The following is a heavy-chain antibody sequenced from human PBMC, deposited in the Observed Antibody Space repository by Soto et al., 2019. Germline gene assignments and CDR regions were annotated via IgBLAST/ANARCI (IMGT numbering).Heavy chain of an antibody. CDR3: AKVPYGDYSNWFDP. J-gene: IGHJ5*02. CDR2: ISGSGGST. D-gene: IGHD4-17*01. Sequence: GGSLRLSCAASGFTFSSYAMSWVRQAPGKGLEWVSAISGSGGSTYYADSVKGRFTISRDNSKNTLYLQMNSLRAEDMAVYYCAKVPYGDYSNWFDPWGQGTLVTVSS. CDR1: GFTFSSYA. V-gene: IGHV3-23*01.